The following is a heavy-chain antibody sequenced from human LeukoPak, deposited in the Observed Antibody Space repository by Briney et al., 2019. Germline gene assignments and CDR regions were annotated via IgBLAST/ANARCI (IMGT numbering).Heavy chain of an antibody. Sequence: SETLSLTCTVSGGSVSSSLNYWGWIRQPPGKVLEWVGNTYYTGSTYSNPTLKSRVTMSADTSKNQFSLKLSSVTAADTAVYYCARLTKGRYFDYIFDYWGQGTLLTVSS. CDR2: TYYTGST. J-gene: IGHJ4*02. V-gene: IGHV4-39*01. CDR3: ARLTKGRYFDYIFDY. CDR1: GGSVSSSLNY. D-gene: IGHD3-9*01.